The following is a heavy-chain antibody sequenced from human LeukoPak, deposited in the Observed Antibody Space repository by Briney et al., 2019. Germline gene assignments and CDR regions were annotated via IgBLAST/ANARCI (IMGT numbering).Heavy chain of an antibody. CDR3: ARSRGDGSNFFFDY. D-gene: IGHD5-24*01. CDR1: GYTFTNYD. V-gene: IGHV1-18*01. Sequence: GASVKVSCKPSGYTFTNYDISWVRQAPGQGLEWMGWISTVNANTKNAQKFQGRVTMTTDTSTSTAYMELRSLRSDDTAVYYCARSRGDGSNFFFDYWGQGTLVTVSS. J-gene: IGHJ4*02. CDR2: ISTVNANT.